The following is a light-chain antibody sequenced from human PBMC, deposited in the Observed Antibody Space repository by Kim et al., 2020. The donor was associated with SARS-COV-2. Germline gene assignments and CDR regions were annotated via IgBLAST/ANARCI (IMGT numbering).Light chain of an antibody. V-gene: IGKV1-9*01. J-gene: IGKJ5*01. CDR2: NIS. CDR3: QQVIDYPIT. CDR1: QVITKF. Sequence: ESVGDRVTITCRASQVITKFFDWYQQKPGKAPKLLINNISDLQSDVPSRFSGRGSGTEFTLTISSLQPEDFATYYCQQVIDYPITFGQGTRLEIK.